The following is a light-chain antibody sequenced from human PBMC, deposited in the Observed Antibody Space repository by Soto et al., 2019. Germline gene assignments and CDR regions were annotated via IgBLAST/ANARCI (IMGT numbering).Light chain of an antibody. V-gene: IGLV2-23*01. Sequence: QSALTQPASVSGSPGQSITISCTGTSSDVGSYNLGSWYQQHPGKAPKLMIYEGSKRPSGVSNRFSGSKSGNTATLTISGLQDEDEADYYCCSHAGSCTPVVFGGGTKLTVL. CDR3: CSHAGSCTPVV. CDR2: EGS. J-gene: IGLJ2*01. CDR1: SSDVGSYNL.